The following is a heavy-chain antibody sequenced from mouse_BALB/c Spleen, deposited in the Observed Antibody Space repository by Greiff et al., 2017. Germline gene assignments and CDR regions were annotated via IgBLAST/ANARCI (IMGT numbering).Heavy chain of an antibody. Sequence: QVTLKESGPGLVAPSQSLSITCTVSGFSLTSYGVHWVRQPPGKGLEWLGVIWAGGSTNYNSALMSRLSISKDNSKSQVFLKMNSLQTDDTAMYYCAREGNYGSSFYYFDYWGQGTTLTVSS. V-gene: IGHV2-9*02. D-gene: IGHD1-1*01. CDR3: AREGNYGSSFYYFDY. CDR1: GFSLTSYG. CDR2: IWAGGST. J-gene: IGHJ2*01.